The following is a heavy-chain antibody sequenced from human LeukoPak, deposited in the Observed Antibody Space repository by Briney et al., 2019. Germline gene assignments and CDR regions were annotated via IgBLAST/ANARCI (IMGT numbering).Heavy chain of an antibody. J-gene: IGHJ6*03. CDR3: ARDDGAPYYYYYMDV. V-gene: IGHV3-20*04. CDR2: INWNGGST. CDR1: GFTFDDYG. D-gene: IGHD3-16*01. Sequence: PGGSLRLSCAASGFTFDDYGMSWVRQAPGKGLEWVSGINWNGGSTGYADSVKGRFTISRDNAENSLYLQMNSLRAEDTALYYCARDDGAPYYYYYMDVWGKGTTVTVSS.